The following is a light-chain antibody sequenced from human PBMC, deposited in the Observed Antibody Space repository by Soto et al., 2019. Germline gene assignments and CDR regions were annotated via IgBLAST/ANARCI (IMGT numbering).Light chain of an antibody. J-gene: IGLJ1*01. CDR3: SSYTSSSLYV. Sequence: QSVLTQPASVSGSPGQSITISCTGTSSDVGGYNYVSWYQQHPGKAPKLMIYDVSNRPSVVSNRFSGSKSGNTASLTISGLQAEDEADYYCSSYTSSSLYVFGNGTKLTVL. CDR1: SSDVGGYNY. V-gene: IGLV2-14*01. CDR2: DVS.